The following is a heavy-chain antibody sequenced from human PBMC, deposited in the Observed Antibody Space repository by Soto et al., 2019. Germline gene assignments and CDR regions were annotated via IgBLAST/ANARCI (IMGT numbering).Heavy chain of an antibody. J-gene: IGHJ6*02. Sequence: SETLSLTCAVYGGSFSGYFWSWIRQPPGKGLEWIGEINHSGSTKYNPSLKSRLTISVDTSKNLVSLRLSSMTAADTAVYYCARSRLPYYYYYGMDVWGQGTTVTVSS. CDR2: INHSGST. CDR1: GGSFSGYF. CDR3: ARSRLPYYYYYGMDV. D-gene: IGHD6-6*01. V-gene: IGHV4-34*01.